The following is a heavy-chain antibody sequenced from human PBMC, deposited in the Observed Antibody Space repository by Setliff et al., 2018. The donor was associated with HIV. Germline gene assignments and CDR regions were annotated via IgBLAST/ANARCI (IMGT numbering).Heavy chain of an antibody. J-gene: IGHJ4*02. CDR2: IYANGYA. D-gene: IGHD3-10*01. V-gene: IGHV4-4*07. CDR3: ARILISYGSGTHKYFDY. CDR1: GDSVSNYY. Sequence: SETLSLTCSVSGDSVSNYYWGWIRQPAGKGLEYIGRIYANGYANYNPSLKSRVTMSVDTSKNQFSLNLTSVTAADTATYYCARILISYGSGTHKYFDYWGQGTVVTVSS.